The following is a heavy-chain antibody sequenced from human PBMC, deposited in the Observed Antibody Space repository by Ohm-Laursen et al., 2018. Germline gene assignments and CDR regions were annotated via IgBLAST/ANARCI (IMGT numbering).Heavy chain of an antibody. CDR1: GFTFDNYA. Sequence: SLRLSCAASGFTFDNYAMHWVRQAPGKGLEWVSGISWNSGSIGYADSVKGRFTISRDNAKNSLYLQMNSLRAEDTALYYCAKMVGAWDFFDYWGQGTLVTVSS. CDR3: AKMVGAWDFFDY. V-gene: IGHV3-9*01. CDR2: ISWNSGSI. D-gene: IGHD1-26*01. J-gene: IGHJ4*02.